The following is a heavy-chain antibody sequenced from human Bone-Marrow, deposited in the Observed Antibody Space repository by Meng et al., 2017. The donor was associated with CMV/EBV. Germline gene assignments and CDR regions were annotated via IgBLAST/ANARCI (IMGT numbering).Heavy chain of an antibody. V-gene: IGHV3-23*01. J-gene: IGHJ6*02. D-gene: IGHD2-2*01. Sequence: GGPLRLSCAASGFTFSDYYMNWVRQAPGKGLEWVSVISGSRDNTYYADSVKGRLTISRDNSKNTLYLQMNSLRAEDTAVYYCAKWKPGDFVVPAAITGYYGMDVWGQGTTVTVPS. CDR2: ISGSRDNT. CDR3: AKWKPGDFVVPAAITGYYGMDV. CDR1: GFTFSDYY.